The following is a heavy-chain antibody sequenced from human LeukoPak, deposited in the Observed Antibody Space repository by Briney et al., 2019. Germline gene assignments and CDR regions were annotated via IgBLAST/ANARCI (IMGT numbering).Heavy chain of an antibody. CDR1: GGSISSYY. CDR2: IYYSGST. CDR3: TRDGVKDYMDV. Sequence: SETLSLTCTVSGGSISSYYWSWIQQPPGKGLEWIGYIYYSGSTNYNPSLKSRVTISVDTSKNQFSLKLSSVTAADTAVYYCTRDGVKDYMDVWGKGTTVTVSS. V-gene: IGHV4-59*01. J-gene: IGHJ6*03. D-gene: IGHD3-16*02.